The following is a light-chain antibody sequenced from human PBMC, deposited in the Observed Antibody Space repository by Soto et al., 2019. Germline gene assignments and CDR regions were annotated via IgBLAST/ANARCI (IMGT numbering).Light chain of an antibody. V-gene: IGLV2-14*01. CDR1: SSAVGGYDH. CDR3: SSYTSSFSSV. J-gene: IGLJ1*01. Sequence: SALTQPASVSGSPGQSITLSCAGSSSAVGGYDHVSWYQHHPGKAPKLLIYEVINRPSGVSSRFSGSKSGNTASLTISGLQSEDEADYYSSSYTSSFSSVFGTGTKLTVL. CDR2: EVI.